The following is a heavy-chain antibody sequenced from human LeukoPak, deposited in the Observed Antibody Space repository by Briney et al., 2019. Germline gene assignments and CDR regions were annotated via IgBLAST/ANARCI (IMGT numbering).Heavy chain of an antibody. V-gene: IGHV3-23*01. D-gene: IGHD2-2*03. CDR1: GFAFTTYS. Sequence: GGSLRLSCAASGFAFTTYSMNWVRQAPGKGLEWVSGIGCNGTRTFYADSVKGRFTISRDNSKNTLYLQMNSLRDEDTAMYYCAKDSHWILFDDWGQGTLVTVSS. CDR2: IGCNGTRT. CDR3: AKDSHWILFDD. J-gene: IGHJ4*02.